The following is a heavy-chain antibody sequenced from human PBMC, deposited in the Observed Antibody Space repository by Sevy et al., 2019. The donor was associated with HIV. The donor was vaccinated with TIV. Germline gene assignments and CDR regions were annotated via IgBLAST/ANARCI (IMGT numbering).Heavy chain of an antibody. CDR3: VRGRDYGNFDY. J-gene: IGHJ4*02. V-gene: IGHV3-33*01. D-gene: IGHD4-17*01. CDR2: IWYDGSNK. CDR1: GFNFSIYG. Sequence: GGSLRLSCAASGFNFSIYGMHWVRQAPGKGLEWVALIWYDGSNKYYADSVKGRFTISRDNSKNTLSLKMNSLRAEDTAVYYCVRGRDYGNFDYWGQGTLVTVSS.